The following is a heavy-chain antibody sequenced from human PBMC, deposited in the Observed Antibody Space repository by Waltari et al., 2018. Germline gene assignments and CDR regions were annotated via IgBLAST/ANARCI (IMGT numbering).Heavy chain of an antibody. CDR1: GGSFSGYY. CDR3: ARGSGQDWNYDFDY. Sequence: QVQLQQWGAGLLKPSETLSLTCAVYGGSFSGYYWSWIRQPPGKGLEWIGEINHSGSTNYNPSLKSRVTISVDTSKNQFSLKLSSVTAADTAVYYCARGSGQDWNYDFDYWGQGTLVTVSS. V-gene: IGHV4-34*01. CDR2: INHSGST. D-gene: IGHD1-7*01. J-gene: IGHJ4*02.